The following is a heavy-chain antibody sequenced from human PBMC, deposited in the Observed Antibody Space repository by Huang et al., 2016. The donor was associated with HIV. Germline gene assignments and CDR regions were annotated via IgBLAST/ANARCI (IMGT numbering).Heavy chain of an antibody. CDR3: ARDDQQWLVKFNL. Sequence: QVQLQESGPGLVKPSETLSLTCTVSGGSISSHYWSWIRQPPGKGLEWIGSIYYSGSTNYNPSLKGRVTISVDTSKNQFSLKLSSVTAADTAVYYCARDDQQWLVKFNLWGRGTLVTVSS. D-gene: IGHD6-19*01. J-gene: IGHJ2*01. CDR2: IYYSGST. V-gene: IGHV4-59*11. CDR1: GGSISSHY.